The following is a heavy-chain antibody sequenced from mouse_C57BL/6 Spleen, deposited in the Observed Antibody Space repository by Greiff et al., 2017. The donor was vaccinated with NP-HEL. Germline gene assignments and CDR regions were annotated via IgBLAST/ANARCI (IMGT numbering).Heavy chain of an antibody. D-gene: IGHD2-2*01. CDR2: INPSNGGT. CDR1: GYTFTSYW. V-gene: IGHV1-53*01. Sequence: QQSCKASGYTFTSYWMHWVKQRPGQGLEWIGNINPSNGGTNYNEKFKSKATLTVDKSSSTAYMQLSSLTSEDSAVYYCARWVTTRMDYWGQGTSVTVSS. J-gene: IGHJ4*01. CDR3: ARWVTTRMDY.